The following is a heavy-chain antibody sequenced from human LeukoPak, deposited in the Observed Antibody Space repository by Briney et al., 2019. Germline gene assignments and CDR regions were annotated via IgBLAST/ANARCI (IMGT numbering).Heavy chain of an antibody. J-gene: IGHJ3*02. CDR2: INPNSGGT. Sequence: ASVKVSCKASGYTFTGYYMHWVRQAPGQGLEWVGWINPNSGGTNYAQKFQGRVTMTRDTSISTAYMELSRLRSDDTAVYYCARGLTAHDAFDIWGQGTMVTVSS. D-gene: IGHD3-16*01. V-gene: IGHV1-2*02. CDR1: GYTFTGYY. CDR3: ARGLTAHDAFDI.